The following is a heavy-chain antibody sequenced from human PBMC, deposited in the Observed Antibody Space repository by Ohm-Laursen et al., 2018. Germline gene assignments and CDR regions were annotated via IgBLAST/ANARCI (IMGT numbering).Heavy chain of an antibody. D-gene: IGHD6-13*01. V-gene: IGHV2-70*16. CDR1: GFSLSTSGMC. CDR3: ARMQGVYSSSWYGFDY. J-gene: IGHJ4*02. CDR2: IDWDDDK. Sequence: TQTLTLTCTFSGFSLSTSGMCVNWIRQPPGKALEWLARIDWDDDKFYNTSLKTRLTISKDTSKNQVVLTITNMDPEDTATYYCARMQGVYSSSWYGFDYWGQGTLVTVSS.